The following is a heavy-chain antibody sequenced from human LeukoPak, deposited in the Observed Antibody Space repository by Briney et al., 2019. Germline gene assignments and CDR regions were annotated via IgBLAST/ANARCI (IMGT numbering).Heavy chain of an antibody. D-gene: IGHD2-15*01. V-gene: IGHV1-2*02. Sequence: ASVKVSCKASGYTFTGYYLHWVRQAPGQGLEWMGWINPNSGGTNYAQKLQGRVTMTRDTSITTAYLELSRLKSDDTAVYYCARGPSGAPAGYLSGAFLNYWGQGTLVTVSS. J-gene: IGHJ4*02. CDR1: GYTFTGYY. CDR2: INPNSGGT. CDR3: ARGPSGAPAGYLSGAFLNY.